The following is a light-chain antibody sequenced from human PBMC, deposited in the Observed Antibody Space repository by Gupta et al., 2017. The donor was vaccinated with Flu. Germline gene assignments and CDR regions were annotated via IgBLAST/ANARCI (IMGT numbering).Light chain of an antibody. Sequence: SSELTQDPAVSVALGQTVRITCQGDSLRSSYASWYQQKPGQAPVLVIYAKNNRPSGIPDRFSGSSSGNTASLTITGAQAEDEADYYCHSRDSSDNHQAVFGGGTKLTVL. V-gene: IGLV3-19*01. CDR2: AKN. CDR1: SLRSSY. CDR3: HSRDSSDNHQAV. J-gene: IGLJ2*01.